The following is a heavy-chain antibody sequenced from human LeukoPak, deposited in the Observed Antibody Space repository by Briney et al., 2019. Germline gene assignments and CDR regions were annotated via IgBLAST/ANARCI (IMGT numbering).Heavy chain of an antibody. CDR1: GFTFDDYA. Sequence: GGSLRLSCSASGFTFDDYAMHWVRQAPGKGLEWVSGINWNGGFITYADSVKGRFTISRDNAKNSLYLQMNSLRAEDTALYYCAKDRSVWVADTQYYGMDVWGQGTTVTVSS. CDR3: AKDRSVWVADTQYYGMDV. J-gene: IGHJ6*02. V-gene: IGHV3-9*01. CDR2: INWNGGFI. D-gene: IGHD3-10*01.